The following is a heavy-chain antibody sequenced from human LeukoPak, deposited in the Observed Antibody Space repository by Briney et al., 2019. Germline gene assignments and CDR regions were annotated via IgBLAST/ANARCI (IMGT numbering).Heavy chain of an antibody. CDR3: ARRGSTDY. V-gene: IGHV3-7*03. CDR2: IKEDGSKK. CDR1: GFSFSGYW. D-gene: IGHD2/OR15-2a*01. Sequence: GGSLRLSCAASGFSFSGYWMTWVRQAPGKGLEWVANIKEDGSKKYYADFVKGRFTISRDNAKNSLDLQMNSLRAEDTAVYYCARRGSTDYWGQGTLVTVSS. J-gene: IGHJ4*02.